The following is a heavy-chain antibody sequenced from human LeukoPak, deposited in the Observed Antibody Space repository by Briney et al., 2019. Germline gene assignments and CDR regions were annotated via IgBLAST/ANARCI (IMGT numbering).Heavy chain of an antibody. V-gene: IGHV4-59*12. CDR2: ITYNGRT. J-gene: IGHJ3*02. Sequence: SETLSLTCSVSSGSIDNFFWGWVRQPPGKGLEWFGYITYNGRTNYNPSLKSRVSMSVDTSKNQFSLKLSSVTAADTAVYYCARDGVGAISDAFDIWGQGTMVTVSS. D-gene: IGHD1-26*01. CDR3: ARDGVGAISDAFDI. CDR1: SGSIDNFF.